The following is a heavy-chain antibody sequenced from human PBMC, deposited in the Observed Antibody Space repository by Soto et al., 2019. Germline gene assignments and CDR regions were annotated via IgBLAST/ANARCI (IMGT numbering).Heavy chain of an antibody. J-gene: IGHJ5*01. D-gene: IGHD2-2*01. Sequence: GGSLRLSCAASGFTFRSFTMNWVRQAPGKGLEWVSTISSSTSYVYYADSVKGRFSTSRDNAKNILYLEMYALRTEDTAVYYCARDPSEGRVGNWFESWGQGTLVTVSS. CDR2: ISSSTSYV. CDR1: GFTFRSFT. CDR3: ARDPSEGRVGNWFES. V-gene: IGHV3-21*01.